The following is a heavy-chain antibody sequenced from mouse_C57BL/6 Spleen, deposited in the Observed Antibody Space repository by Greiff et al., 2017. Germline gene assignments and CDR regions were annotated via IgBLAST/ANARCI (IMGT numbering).Heavy chain of an antibody. Sequence: QVQLQQSGPELVKPGASVKISCKASGYAFSSSWMNWVKQRPGKGLEWIGRIYPGDGDTNYNGKFKGKATLTADKSSSTAYMQLSSLTSEDSAVYFCASFYASVAMDYWGQGTSVTVSS. CDR2: IYPGDGDT. D-gene: IGHD1-1*01. J-gene: IGHJ4*01. CDR1: GYAFSSSW. V-gene: IGHV1-82*01. CDR3: ASFYASVAMDY.